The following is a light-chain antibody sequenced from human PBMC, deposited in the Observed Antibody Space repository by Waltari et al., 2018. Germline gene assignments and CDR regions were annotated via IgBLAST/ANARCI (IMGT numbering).Light chain of an antibody. Sequence: EIVLTQSPDTLSLSPGERATLSCRASQSVSSYLAWYQQKRGQAPRLLIYGASNRATGIPARFSGSVSGPDFTLTISTLEPEDFAVYYCQQRSNWPLTFGGGTKVEIK. CDR3: QQRSNWPLT. CDR2: GAS. V-gene: IGKV3-11*01. CDR1: QSVSSY. J-gene: IGKJ4*01.